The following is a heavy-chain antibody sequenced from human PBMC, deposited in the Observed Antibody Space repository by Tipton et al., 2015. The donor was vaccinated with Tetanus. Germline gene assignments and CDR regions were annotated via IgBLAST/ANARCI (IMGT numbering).Heavy chain of an antibody. V-gene: IGHV4-61*08. J-gene: IGHJ4*02. CDR2: ISPSGRS. CDR3: ARTVRRWLQSDS. Sequence: TLSLTCTVSGGSISSGDHQWNWIRQPPGKGLEWLAYISPSGRSNSNYSLKSRITISVDTSKSQFSLHLSSVTAADAAIYYCARTVRRWLQSDSWGQGTLVTVSS. D-gene: IGHD5-24*01. CDR1: GGSISSGDHQ.